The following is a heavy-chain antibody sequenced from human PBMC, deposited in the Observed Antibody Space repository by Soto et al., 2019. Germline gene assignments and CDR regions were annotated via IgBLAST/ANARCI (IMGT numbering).Heavy chain of an antibody. J-gene: IGHJ6*02. CDR2: IIPIFGTA. Sequence: SVKVSCQASGCTFSSYAISWVRQAPGQGLEWMGGIIPIFGTAKYAQKFQGRVTITADKSTSTAYMELSSLRSEDTAVYYCARGRPNMVAVAYYYYGMDVWGQGATVTVSS. V-gene: IGHV1-69*06. CDR3: ARGRPNMVAVAYYYYGMDV. D-gene: IGHD5-12*01. CDR1: GCTFSSYA.